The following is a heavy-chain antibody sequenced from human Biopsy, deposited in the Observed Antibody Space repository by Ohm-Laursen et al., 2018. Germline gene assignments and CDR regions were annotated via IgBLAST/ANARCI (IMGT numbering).Heavy chain of an antibody. V-gene: IGHV4-59*11. CDR2: ISHTGYT. Sequence: SDTLSLTCTVSGDSFTGHYWTWIRQPPGKGLEWIGHISHTGYTSYKSSLKSRVTISLDTSRKHFSLRLMSLAAADTAVYYCARGSNEYGGLYFPHWGQGTLVTVSS. CDR3: ARGSNEYGGLYFPH. CDR1: GDSFTGHY. D-gene: IGHD4-23*01. J-gene: IGHJ1*01.